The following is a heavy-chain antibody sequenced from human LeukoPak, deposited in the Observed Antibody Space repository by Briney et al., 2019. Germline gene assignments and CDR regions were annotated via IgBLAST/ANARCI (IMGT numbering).Heavy chain of an antibody. CDR1: GYTFSAYY. D-gene: IGHD5-18*01. V-gene: IGHV1-2*02. J-gene: IGHJ6*02. CDR3: AAEVDTAMASGMDV. CDR2: INPNSGGT. Sequence: ASVKVSCKASGYTFSAYYIHWLRQAPGQGLEWMGWINPNSGGTNYAQKFQGRVTMTRDTSISTAYMELSRLRSDDTAVYYCAAEVDTAMASGMDVWGQGTTVTVSS.